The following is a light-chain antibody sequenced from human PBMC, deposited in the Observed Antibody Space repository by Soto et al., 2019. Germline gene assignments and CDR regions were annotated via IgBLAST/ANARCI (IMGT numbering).Light chain of an antibody. CDR3: QQSYSTPLT. Sequence: DIQMTQSPSSLSASVGDRVTITCRASQSISSYLNWYQQKPGKAPKLLIYAASSLQSGVPSRFXXXXXXXXXXXTISSLQPEDFATYYCQQSYSTPLTFGGGTKVEIK. CDR2: AAS. CDR1: QSISSY. V-gene: IGKV1-39*01. J-gene: IGKJ4*01.